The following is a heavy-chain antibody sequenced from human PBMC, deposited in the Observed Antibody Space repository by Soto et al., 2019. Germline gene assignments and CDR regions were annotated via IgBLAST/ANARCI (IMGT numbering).Heavy chain of an antibody. D-gene: IGHD3-9*01. CDR2: INDRGSI. CDR3: ARESHDILTGPPWVWYFDL. Sequence: QVQLQQWGAGPLRPLETLSLTCGVSGGSFRGYYWAWIRQSPGKGLEWIGEINDRGSINYNPSLKRRVSISVDTSKNHYSLNLRSVTAADTAVYYCARESHDILTGPPWVWYFDLWGRGTLVTVSS. V-gene: IGHV4-34*01. J-gene: IGHJ2*01. CDR1: GGSFRGYY.